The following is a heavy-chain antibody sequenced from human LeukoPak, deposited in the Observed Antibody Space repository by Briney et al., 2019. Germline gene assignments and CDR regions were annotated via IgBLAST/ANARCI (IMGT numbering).Heavy chain of an antibody. D-gene: IGHD3-10*01. CDR2: MSKDGRRE. CDR3: AKDIRSFGRTDAFDI. Sequence: PGRSLRLSCVASGFTFSNFAIHWVRQGPGKGLEWLAVMSKDGRREYYADSVKGRFTISRDNSKNTLYLQMNSLRAEDTAVYYCAKDIRSFGRTDAFDIWGQGTMVTVSS. CDR1: GFTFSNFA. J-gene: IGHJ3*02. V-gene: IGHV3-30*04.